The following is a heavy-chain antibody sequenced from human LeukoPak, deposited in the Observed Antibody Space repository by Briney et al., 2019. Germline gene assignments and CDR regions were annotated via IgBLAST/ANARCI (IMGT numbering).Heavy chain of an antibody. Sequence: SETLSLTCSVSGGSVRSGSYYWSWIRQSPGKGLEWIGYISYSGSTNYSPSLKSRVTISLDTSKNQFSLKLTSVTAADTAVYYCAKAVGYDGYIYYGMDVWGQGTTVTVSS. CDR2: ISYSGST. J-gene: IGHJ6*02. CDR3: AKAVGYDGYIYYGMDV. V-gene: IGHV4-61*01. CDR1: GGSVRSGSYY. D-gene: IGHD5-24*01.